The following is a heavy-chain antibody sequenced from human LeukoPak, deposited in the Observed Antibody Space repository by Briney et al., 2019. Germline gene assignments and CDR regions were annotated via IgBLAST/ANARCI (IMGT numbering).Heavy chain of an antibody. CDR1: RYTFTSYD. CDR2: MNPNTGRT. Sequence: GASVKVSCKASRYTFTSYDINWVREAAGQGFEWMGWMNPNTGRTGFAQKFQGRLTMTRDTSISTAYMELSSLRSEDTAVYYCARLSQTPDYYSNGGYYYLGYWGQGTPVTVSS. CDR3: ARLSQTPDYYSNGGYYYLGY. V-gene: IGHV1-8*01. D-gene: IGHD3-22*01. J-gene: IGHJ4*02.